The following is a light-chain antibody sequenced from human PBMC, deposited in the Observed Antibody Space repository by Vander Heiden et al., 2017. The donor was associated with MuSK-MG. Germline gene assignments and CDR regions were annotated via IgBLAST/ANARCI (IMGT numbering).Light chain of an antibody. CDR1: QGVSYS. CDR3: QQTYSTPPT. Sequence: DIQMTQSPSSLSASVGERVTITCRSSQGVSYSLNWYQHKPGEAPKLLIYASSTLQSGVPSRFSGSGSGTEFTLTIGSLQPEDFAIYYCQQTYSTPPTFGQGTRVEVK. J-gene: IGKJ1*01. CDR2: ASS. V-gene: IGKV1-39*01.